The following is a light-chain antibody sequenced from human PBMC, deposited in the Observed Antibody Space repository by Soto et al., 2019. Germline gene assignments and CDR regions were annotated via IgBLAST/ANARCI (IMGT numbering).Light chain of an antibody. Sequence: QSVLTQPPSVSEAPRQRVTISCSGSSSNIGNNAVNWYQQLPGKAPKLLIYYDDLLPSGVSDRFSGSKSGTSASLAISGLQSEDEADYYCAAWDDSLNAVVFCGGTKLTVL. J-gene: IGLJ2*01. CDR3: AAWDDSLNAVV. CDR1: SSNIGNNA. V-gene: IGLV1-36*01. CDR2: YDD.